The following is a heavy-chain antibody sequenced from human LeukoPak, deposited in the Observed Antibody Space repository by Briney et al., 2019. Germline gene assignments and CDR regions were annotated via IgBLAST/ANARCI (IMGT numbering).Heavy chain of an antibody. CDR2: IYHSGST. CDR1: GYSISSGYY. CDR3: ARDGEQSPGLGDYFDY. D-gene: IGHD1-26*01. Sequence: PSETLSLTCAVSGYSISSGYYWGWIRQPPGKGLEWIGSIYHSGSTYYNPSLKSRVTISVDTSKNQFSLKLSSATAADTAVYYCARDGEQSPGLGDYFDYWGQGTLVTVSS. J-gene: IGHJ4*02. V-gene: IGHV4-38-2*02.